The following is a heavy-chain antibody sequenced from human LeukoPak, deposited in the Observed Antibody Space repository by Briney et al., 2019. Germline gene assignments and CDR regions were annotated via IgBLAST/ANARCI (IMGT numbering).Heavy chain of an antibody. CDR1: GFTFSSYG. Sequence: PGGSLRLSCAASGFTFSSYGMHWVRQAPGKGLEWVAVIWYDGSSKYYADSVKGRFTISRDNSKNTLYLQMNSLRAEDTAVYYCAKDLEGGSYYGYWGQGTLVTVSS. J-gene: IGHJ4*02. V-gene: IGHV3-33*06. D-gene: IGHD1-26*01. CDR3: AKDLEGGSYYGY. CDR2: IWYDGSSK.